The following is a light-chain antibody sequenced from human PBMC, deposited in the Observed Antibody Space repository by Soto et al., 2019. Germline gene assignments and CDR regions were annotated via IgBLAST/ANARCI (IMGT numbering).Light chain of an antibody. Sequence: EIVLTQSPGTLSLSPGESATLSCRASQSVSSSYLSWYQQKPGQAPRLLIHGTSDRATGIPDRFSGSGSGTDFTLTITSLEPEDFAVYHCQQYGGSPRTFGQGTKVERK. CDR1: QSVSSSY. V-gene: IGKV3-20*01. CDR3: QQYGGSPRT. CDR2: GTS. J-gene: IGKJ1*01.